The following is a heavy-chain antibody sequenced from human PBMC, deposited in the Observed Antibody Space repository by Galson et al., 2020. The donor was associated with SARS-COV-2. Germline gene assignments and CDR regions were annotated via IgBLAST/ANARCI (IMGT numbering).Heavy chain of an antibody. D-gene: IGHD6-13*01. CDR1: GGSISSYY. J-gene: IGHJ6*02. Sequence: ASETLSLTCTVSGGSISSYYLSWIRQPPGKGLEWIGYIYYSGSTNYNPSLKSRVTISVDTSKNQFSLKLSSVTAADTAVYYCARDQGGQQLVSYYGMDVWGQGTTVTVSS. CDR2: IYYSGST. V-gene: IGHV4-59*01. CDR3: ARDQGGQQLVSYYGMDV.